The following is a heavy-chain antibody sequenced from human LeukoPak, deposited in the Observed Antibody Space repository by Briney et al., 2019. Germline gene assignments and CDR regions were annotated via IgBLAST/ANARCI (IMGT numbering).Heavy chain of an antibody. CDR3: ANDWEHYDILTGPSFDY. CDR2: IRYDGSNK. D-gene: IGHD3-9*01. Sequence: GGSLRLSCAASGFTFSSYGMHWVRQAPGKGLEWVAFIRYDGSNKYYADSVKGRFTISRDNSKNTLYLQMNSLRAEDTAVYYCANDWEHYDILTGPSFDYWGQGTLVTVSS. J-gene: IGHJ4*02. V-gene: IGHV3-30*02. CDR1: GFTFSSYG.